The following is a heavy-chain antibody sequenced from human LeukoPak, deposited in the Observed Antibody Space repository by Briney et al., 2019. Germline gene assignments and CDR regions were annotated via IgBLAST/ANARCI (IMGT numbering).Heavy chain of an antibody. V-gene: IGHV4-39*07. CDR2: IYYSGST. CDR1: GASVSSSSYY. D-gene: IGHD2-8*02. J-gene: IGHJ4*02. Sequence: PSETLSLTCTVSGASVSSSSYYWGWIRQPPGKGLEWIGSIYYSGSTYYNPSLKSRVAISVDTSRNQFSLRLNSITAADTAVYYCASRYSTGLHFDFWGQGTLVPVSS. CDR3: ASRYSTGLHFDF.